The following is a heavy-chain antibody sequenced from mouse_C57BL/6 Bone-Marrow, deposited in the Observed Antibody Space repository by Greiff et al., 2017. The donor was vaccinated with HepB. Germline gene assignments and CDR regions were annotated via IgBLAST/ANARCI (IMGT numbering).Heavy chain of an antibody. D-gene: IGHD1-1*01. Sequence: DVKLVESGPGLVKPSQSLSLTCSVTGYSITSGYYWNWIRQFPGNKLEWMGYISYDGSNNYNPSLKNRISITRDTSKNQFFLKLNSVTTEDTATYYCARGGDYYGSSYFWYFDVWGTGTTVTVSS. CDR1: GYSITSGYY. CDR3: ARGGDYYGSSYFWYFDV. J-gene: IGHJ1*03. V-gene: IGHV3-6*01. CDR2: ISYDGSN.